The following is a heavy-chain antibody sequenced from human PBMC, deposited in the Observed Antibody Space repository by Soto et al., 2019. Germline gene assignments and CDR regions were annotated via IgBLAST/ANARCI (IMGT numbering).Heavy chain of an antibody. CDR3: AKGPFSASYYDYIWGSYRYRDYYYYYMDV. CDR2: ISGSGGST. J-gene: IGHJ6*03. D-gene: IGHD3-16*02. Sequence: TGGSLRLSCAASGFTFSSYAMSWVRQAPGKGLEWVSAISGSGGSTYYADSVKGRFTISRDNSKNTLYLQMNSLRAEDTAVYYCAKGPFSASYYDYIWGSYRYRDYYYYYMDVWGKGTTVTVSS. CDR1: GFTFSSYA. V-gene: IGHV3-23*01.